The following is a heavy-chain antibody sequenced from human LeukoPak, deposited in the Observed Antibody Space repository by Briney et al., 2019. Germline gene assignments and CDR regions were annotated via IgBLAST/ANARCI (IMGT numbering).Heavy chain of an antibody. Sequence: SETLSLTCTVSGGYISSYYWSWIRQPAGKGLEWIGRIYTSGSTNYNPSLKSRVTISVDKSKNQFSLKLSSVTAADTAVYYCARASSSRGNYYYYMDVWGKGTTVTVSS. J-gene: IGHJ6*03. CDR1: GGYISSYY. D-gene: IGHD6-6*01. V-gene: IGHV4-4*07. CDR2: IYTSGST. CDR3: ARASSSRGNYYYYMDV.